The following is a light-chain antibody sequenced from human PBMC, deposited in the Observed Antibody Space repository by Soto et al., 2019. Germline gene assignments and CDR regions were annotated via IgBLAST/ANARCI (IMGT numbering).Light chain of an antibody. V-gene: IGKV3-20*01. Sequence: DIVLTQSPGTLSLSPGERATLSCRASQTVSSNNLAWYQQKRGQAPRLLIYGASSRAAAIPDRFRGSGSGTDFTLIISSLAPEDFADYYCQQYGSSPFTFDPGTAVDIK. CDR1: QTVSSNN. J-gene: IGKJ3*01. CDR3: QQYGSSPFT. CDR2: GAS.